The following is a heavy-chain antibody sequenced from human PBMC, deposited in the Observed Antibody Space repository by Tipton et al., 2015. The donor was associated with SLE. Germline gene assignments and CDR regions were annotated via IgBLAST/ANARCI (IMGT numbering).Heavy chain of an antibody. D-gene: IGHD2-21*02. CDR3: ARGMVTWRGAILGVDV. CDR2: VYDRGNP. Sequence: TLSLTCTVSGGSISNYYWSWIRQPPGKGLEWIGYVYDRGNPNYNPSLKSRVTISVDTAKNQFSLKLTSVTAADTAVYYCARGMVTWRGAILGVDVWGQGTTVNVSS. CDR1: GGSISNYY. V-gene: IGHV4-59*08. J-gene: IGHJ6*02.